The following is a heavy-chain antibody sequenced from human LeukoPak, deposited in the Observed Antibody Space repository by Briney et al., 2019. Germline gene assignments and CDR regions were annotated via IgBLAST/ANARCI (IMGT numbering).Heavy chain of an antibody. Sequence: SSETLSLTCAVYGGSFSGYNWSWIRQPPGKGLEWIGYIYDSGSTNYNPSLKSRVTISVDTSKNQFSLKLSSVTAADTAVYYCARGGSGYDSFYYYGMDVWGQGTTVTVSS. D-gene: IGHD5-12*01. V-gene: IGHV4-59*01. J-gene: IGHJ6*02. CDR2: IYDSGST. CDR3: ARGGSGYDSFYYYGMDV. CDR1: GGSFSGYN.